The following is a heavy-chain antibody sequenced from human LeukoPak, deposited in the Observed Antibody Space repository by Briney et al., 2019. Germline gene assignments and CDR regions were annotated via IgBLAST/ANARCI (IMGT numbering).Heavy chain of an antibody. J-gene: IGHJ4*02. D-gene: IGHD6-19*01. CDR3: AREQHSSGWYVGFDY. CDR1: GGSISSYY. Sequence: SETLSLTCTVSGGSISSYYWSWIRQPAGKGLEWIGRIYTSGSTNYNPSLKSRVTMSVDTSKNQFSLKLSSVTAADTAVYYCAREQHSSGWYVGFDYWGQGTLVTVSS. CDR2: IYTSGST. V-gene: IGHV4-4*07.